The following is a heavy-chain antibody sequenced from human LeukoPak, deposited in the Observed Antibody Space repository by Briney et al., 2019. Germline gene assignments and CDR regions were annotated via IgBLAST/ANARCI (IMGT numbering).Heavy chain of an antibody. CDR1: GGTFSSYA. J-gene: IGHJ4*02. CDR2: IIPIFGTA. V-gene: IGHV1-69*06. D-gene: IGHD3-16*02. CDR3: ATDKPDYYDYVWGSYRYGVFDY. Sequence: GASVKVSCKASGGTFSSYAISWVRQAPGQGLEWMGGIIPIFGTANYAQKFQGRVTITADKSTNTAYMELSSLRSEDTAVYYCATDKPDYYDYVWGSYRYGVFDYWGQGTLVTVSS.